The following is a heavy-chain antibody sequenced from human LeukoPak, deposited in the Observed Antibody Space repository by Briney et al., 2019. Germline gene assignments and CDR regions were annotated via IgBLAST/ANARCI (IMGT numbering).Heavy chain of an antibody. J-gene: IGHJ3*02. V-gene: IGHV1-2*02. CDR2: INPNSGGT. CDR3: ARVSDSSGYYTALEAFDI. Sequence: ASVKVSCKASGYTFTGYYMHWVRQAPGQGLEWMGWINPNSGGTNYAQKFQGRVTMTRDTSISTAYMELSRLRSDDTAVYYCARVSDSSGYYTALEAFDIWGQGTMVTVSS. CDR1: GYTFTGYY. D-gene: IGHD3-22*01.